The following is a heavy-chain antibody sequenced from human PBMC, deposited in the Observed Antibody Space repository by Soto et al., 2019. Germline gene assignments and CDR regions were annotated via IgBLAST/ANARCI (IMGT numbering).Heavy chain of an antibody. J-gene: IGHJ6*02. CDR3: ARDGHVWGSYRNYYYYYGMDV. V-gene: IGHV1-69*13. D-gene: IGHD3-16*02. CDR1: GGTFSSYA. CDR2: IIPIFGTA. Sequence: ASVKVSCKASGGTFSSYAISWVRQAPGQGLEWMGGIIPIFGTANYAQKFQGRVTITADESTSTAYMELSSLRSEDTAVYYCARDGHVWGSYRNYYYYYGMDVWGQGTTVTVSS.